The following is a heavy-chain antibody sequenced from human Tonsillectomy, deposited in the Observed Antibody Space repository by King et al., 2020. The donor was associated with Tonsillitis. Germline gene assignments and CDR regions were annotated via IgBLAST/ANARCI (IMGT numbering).Heavy chain of an antibody. V-gene: IGHV3-23*04. CDR3: AKLGSHSSLDY. J-gene: IGHJ4*02. CDR2: SSGSGGST. CDR1: GFTFSSYS. D-gene: IGHD1-26*01. Sequence: VQLVESGGGLVQPGGSLRLSCAASGFTFSSYSMNWGRQAPGKGLEWVSTSSGSGGSTYYADSVKGRFTISRDNSKNTLYLKMNSLRAEDTAVYYCAKLGSHSSLDYWGQGTLVTVSS.